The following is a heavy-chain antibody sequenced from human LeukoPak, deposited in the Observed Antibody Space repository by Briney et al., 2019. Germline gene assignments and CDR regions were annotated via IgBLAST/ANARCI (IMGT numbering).Heavy chain of an antibody. CDR1: GYTFTSYY. J-gene: IGHJ5*02. D-gene: IGHD3-10*01. CDR2: ISPYNGNT. V-gene: IGHV1-18*04. Sequence: ASVKVSCKASGYTFTSYYMHWVRQAPGQGLEWVGWISPYNGNTDYVRKLQGRVTMTTDTSTSTAYMELRSLTSDDTAVYYCARLFYYGSGSYYSWFDPWGQGTLLTVSS. CDR3: ARLFYYGSGSYYSWFDP.